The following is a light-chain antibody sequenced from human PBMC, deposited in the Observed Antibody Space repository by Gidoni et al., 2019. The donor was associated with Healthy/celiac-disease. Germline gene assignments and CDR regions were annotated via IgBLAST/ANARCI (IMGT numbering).Light chain of an antibody. CDR1: SSDVGGYNY. V-gene: IGLV2-14*01. CDR3: SSYTSSALV. J-gene: IGLJ1*01. Sequence: QSALTQTASVSGCPGQSINISCTGTSSDVGGYNYVSWYQQHPGTAPKLMIYEVSNQPSGFSNRFSVSKSCNTASLTISGLQAESAAYYYCSSYTSSALVFGTGTKVTVL. CDR2: EVS.